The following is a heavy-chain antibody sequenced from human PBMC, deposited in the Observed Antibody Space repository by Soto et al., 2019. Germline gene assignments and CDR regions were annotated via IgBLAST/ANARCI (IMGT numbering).Heavy chain of an antibody. CDR3: ARETYSNYGGWIDF. CDR2: IYHSGDT. J-gene: IGHJ4*02. V-gene: IGHV4-4*02. D-gene: IGHD4-4*01. CDR1: GGSITSDNW. Sequence: QVQLQESGPRLVKPSGTLSLTCTVSGGSITSDNWWTWVRQLPGKGLEWIGEIYHSGDTNYKPSLESRVSISIDKSKNQISLRLNSVTAADTAVYYCARETYSNYGGWIDFWGQGALVTVSS.